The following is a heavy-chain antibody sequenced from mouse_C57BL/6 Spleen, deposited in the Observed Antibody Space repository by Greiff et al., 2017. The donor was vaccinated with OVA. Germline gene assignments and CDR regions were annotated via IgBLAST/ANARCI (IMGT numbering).Heavy chain of an antibody. Sequence: EVKLEESGPGLVKPSQSLSLTCSVTGYSITSGYYWNWIRQFPGNKLEWMGYISYDGSNNYNPSLKNRISITRDTSKNQFFLKLNSVTTEDTATYYCARDRYASGFDYWGQGTTLTVSS. CDR3: ARDRYASGFDY. V-gene: IGHV3-6*01. CDR1: GYSITSGYY. D-gene: IGHD6-1*01. CDR2: ISYDGSN. J-gene: IGHJ2*01.